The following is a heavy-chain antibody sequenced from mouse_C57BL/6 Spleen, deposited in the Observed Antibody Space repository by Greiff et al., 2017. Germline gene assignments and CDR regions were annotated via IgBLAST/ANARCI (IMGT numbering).Heavy chain of an antibody. CDR2: INPGSGGT. V-gene: IGHV1-54*01. CDR3: AKVSGVGYFDY. J-gene: IGHJ2*01. Sequence: QVQLQQSGAELVRPGTSVKVSCKASGYAFTNYLIEWVKQRPGQGLEWIGVINPGSGGTNYNEKLKGKATLTADKSSSTAYMQLSSLTSEDSAVYFCAKVSGVGYFDYWGQGTTLTVSS. D-gene: IGHD6-2*01. CDR1: GYAFTNYL.